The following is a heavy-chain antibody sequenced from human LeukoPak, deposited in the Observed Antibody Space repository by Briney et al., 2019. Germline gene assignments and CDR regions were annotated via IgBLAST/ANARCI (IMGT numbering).Heavy chain of an antibody. CDR2: ISSSGSYI. CDR1: GFTFSTYS. J-gene: IGHJ5*02. D-gene: IGHD3-10*01. CDR3: AKDPYGSGSPGFDP. V-gene: IGHV3-21*04. Sequence: GGSLRLSCAASGFTFSTYSMNWVRQAPGKGLEWVSSISSSGSYIYYADSVKGRFTISRDNAKNSLYLQMNSLRAEDTAVYYCAKDPYGSGSPGFDPWGQGTLVTVSS.